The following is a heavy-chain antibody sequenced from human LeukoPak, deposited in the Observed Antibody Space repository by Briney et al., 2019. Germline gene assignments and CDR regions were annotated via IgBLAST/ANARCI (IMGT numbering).Heavy chain of an antibody. CDR3: AKGKKLAARPYYMDV. V-gene: IGHV3-23*01. CDR2: ISASGGTT. Sequence: ETLSLTCTVSGGSISSSRYYWGWVRQPPGKGLEWVSAISASGGTTYYGDSVKGRFTFSRDNSKNTLYLQMNSLRADDTAVYYCAKGKKLAARPYYMDVWGKGTTVIVSS. D-gene: IGHD6-6*01. J-gene: IGHJ6*03. CDR1: GGSISSSRYY.